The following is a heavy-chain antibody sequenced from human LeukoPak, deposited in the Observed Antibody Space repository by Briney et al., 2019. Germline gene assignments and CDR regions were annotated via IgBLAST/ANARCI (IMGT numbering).Heavy chain of an antibody. V-gene: IGHV3-33*01. CDR2: IWCDGSNK. CDR1: GFTFSSYG. D-gene: IGHD3-22*01. CDR3: ARAGYYDSSGCDY. Sequence: GGSLRLSCAASGFTFSSYGMHWVRQAPGKGLEWVAVIWCDGSNKYYADSVKGRFTISRDNSKNTLYLQMNSLRAEDTAVYYCARAGYYDSSGCDYWGQGTLVTVSS. J-gene: IGHJ4*02.